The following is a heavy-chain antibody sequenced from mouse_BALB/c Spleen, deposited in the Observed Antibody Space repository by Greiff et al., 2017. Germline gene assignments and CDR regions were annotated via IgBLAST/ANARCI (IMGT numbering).Heavy chain of an antibody. CDR1: GFTFSDYY. CDR2: ISDGGSYT. V-gene: IGHV5-4*02. CDR3: ARDRDYGPYYYAMDY. J-gene: IGHJ4*01. Sequence: EVTLVESGGGLVKPGGYLKLSCAASGFTFSDYYMYWVRQTPEKRLEWVATISDGGSYTYYPDSVKGRFTISRDNAKNNLYLQMSSLKSEDTAMYYCARDRDYGPYYYAMDYWGQGTSVTVSS. D-gene: IGHD1-2*01.